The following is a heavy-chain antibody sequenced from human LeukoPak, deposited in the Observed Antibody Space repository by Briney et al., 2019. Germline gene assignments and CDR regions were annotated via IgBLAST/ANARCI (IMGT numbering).Heavy chain of an antibody. Sequence: SETLSLTCAVYGGSFSGYYWSWIRQPPGKGLEWIGEINHSGSTNYNPSLKSRVTISVDTSKNQFSLKLSSVTAADTAVYCCARGPLSITMVRGVIRDGYGYWGQGTLVTVSS. CDR3: ARGPLSITMVRGVIRDGYGY. CDR2: INHSGST. V-gene: IGHV4-34*01. J-gene: IGHJ4*02. CDR1: GGSFSGYY. D-gene: IGHD3-10*01.